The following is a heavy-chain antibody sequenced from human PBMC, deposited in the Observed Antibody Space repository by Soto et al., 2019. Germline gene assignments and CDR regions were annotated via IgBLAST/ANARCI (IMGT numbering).Heavy chain of an antibody. CDR2: ISAYNGNT. J-gene: IGHJ4*02. Sequence: QVQLVQSGAEVKKPGASVKVSCKASGYTFTSYGISWVRQAPGQGLEWMGGISAYNGNTNYAQKLQGRVTMTTDTPTSTAYMGLRSLRSDDTAVYYCAGIPSYCSGGSCDNDYWGQGTLVTVSS. D-gene: IGHD2-15*01. CDR3: AGIPSYCSGGSCDNDY. V-gene: IGHV1-18*01. CDR1: GYTFTSYG.